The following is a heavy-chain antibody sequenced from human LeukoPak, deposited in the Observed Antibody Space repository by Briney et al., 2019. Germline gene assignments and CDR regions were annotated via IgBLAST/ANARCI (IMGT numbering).Heavy chain of an antibody. CDR2: INAGNGNT. Sequence: ASVKVSCKASGYTFTSYAMNWVRQAPGQRLEWMGWINAGNGNTKYSQKFQGRVTITRDTSASTAYMELSSLRSEDTAVYYCARVGSDCSGGSCFDYWGQGTLVTVSS. V-gene: IGHV1-3*01. CDR1: GYTFTSYA. CDR3: ARVGSDCSGGSCFDY. J-gene: IGHJ4*02. D-gene: IGHD2-15*01.